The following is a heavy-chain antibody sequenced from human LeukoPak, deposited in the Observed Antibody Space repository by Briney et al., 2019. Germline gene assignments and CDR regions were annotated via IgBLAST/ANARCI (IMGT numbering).Heavy chain of an antibody. CDR1: GCTFDDYA. D-gene: IGHD3-9*01. CDR2: ISWNSGSI. Sequence: GRSLTLTCAASGCTFDDYAMHWVRQAPGKGLEWVSGISWNSGSIGYADSVKGRFTISRDNAKNSLYLQMSSLRAEDTALYYCAKGRTYYDIMTGFDTWGQGALVTVSS. CDR3: AKGRTYYDIMTGFDT. V-gene: IGHV3-9*01. J-gene: IGHJ5*02.